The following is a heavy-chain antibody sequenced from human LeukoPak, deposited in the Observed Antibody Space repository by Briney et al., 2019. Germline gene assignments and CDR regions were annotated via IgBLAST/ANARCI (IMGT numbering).Heavy chain of an antibody. V-gene: IGHV4-4*02. CDR1: GGSISSSNW. D-gene: IGHD2-2*01. J-gene: IGHJ5*02. CDR2: IYHSGST. Sequence: SETLSLTCAVSGGSISSSNWWSWVRQPPGKGLEWIGEIYHSGSTNYNPSLKSRVTISVDTSKNQFSLKLSSVTAADTAVYYCARDRSDIVVVPAAPDWFDPWGQGTLVTVSS. CDR3: ARDRSDIVVVPAAPDWFDP.